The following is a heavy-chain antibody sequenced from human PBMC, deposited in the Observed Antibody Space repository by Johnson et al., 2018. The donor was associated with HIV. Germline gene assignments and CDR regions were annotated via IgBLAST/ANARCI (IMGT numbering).Heavy chain of an antibody. D-gene: IGHD1-7*01. Sequence: VQLVESGGGLVKPGGSLRLSCAASGFIFDDYGMSWVRQAPGKGLEWVSGINWNGGSTGYADSVKGRFTISRDNDKNTKYLQMNSLRAEDMAVDECPRDQDGTTDDACDIWCKGTMVTVSS. CDR3: PRDQDGTTDDACDI. V-gene: IGHV3-20*01. CDR2: INWNGGST. J-gene: IGHJ3*02. CDR1: GFIFDDYG.